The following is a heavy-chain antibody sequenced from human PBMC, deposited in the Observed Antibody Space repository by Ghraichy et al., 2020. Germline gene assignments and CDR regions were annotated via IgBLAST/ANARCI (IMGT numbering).Heavy chain of an antibody. V-gene: IGHV1-8*02. CDR3: ARVSGRRPPLRF. CDR2: MNPHSVNT. Sequence: ASVKVSCKASGYTFTTYDINWVRQATGQGLEWMGWMNPHSVNTGYAEKFQGRVTMTSDTSTNTAYMELTSLTSEDAAVYYCARVSGRRPPLRFWGQGTLVTVSS. J-gene: IGHJ4*02. CDR1: GYTFTTYD. D-gene: IGHD3-10*01.